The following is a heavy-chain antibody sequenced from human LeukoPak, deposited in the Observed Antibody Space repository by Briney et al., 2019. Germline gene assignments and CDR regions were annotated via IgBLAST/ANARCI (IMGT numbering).Heavy chain of an antibody. J-gene: IGHJ6*03. Sequence: SETLSLTCTVSGGSISRSSDYWGWIRQPPGKGLEWIGSIYYSGSTYYNPSLKSRVTISVDTSKNQFSLKLSSVTAADTAVYYCARESKVPAAMSYYYYYYMDVWGKGTTVTVSS. CDR2: IYYSGST. CDR3: ARESKVPAAMSYYYYYYMDV. D-gene: IGHD2-2*01. V-gene: IGHV4-39*07. CDR1: GGSISRSSDY.